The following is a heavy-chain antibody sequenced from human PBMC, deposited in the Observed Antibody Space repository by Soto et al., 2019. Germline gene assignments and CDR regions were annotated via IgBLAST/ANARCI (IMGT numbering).Heavy chain of an antibody. Sequence: PGGSLRLSCAASGFGVSNNYMSWVRQAPGKGLEWVSAINSGGNTYYADSVKGRFTISRDNSKNTVYLQMNSLRDEDTAVYYCAREGYPFDYWGQGTLVTVSS. J-gene: IGHJ4*02. CDR2: INSGGNT. V-gene: IGHV3-66*01. CDR1: GFGVSNNY. CDR3: AREGYPFDY. D-gene: IGHD5-18*01.